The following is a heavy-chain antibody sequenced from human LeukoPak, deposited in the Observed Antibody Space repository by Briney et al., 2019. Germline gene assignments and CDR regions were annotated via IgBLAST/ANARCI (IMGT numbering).Heavy chain of an antibody. CDR3: ARDHLGTYSSSIRGDWFDP. J-gene: IGHJ5*02. V-gene: IGHV4-34*01. CDR1: GGSISSYY. CDR2: INHSGST. Sequence: SETLSLTCTVSGGSISSYYWSWIRQPPGKGLEWIGEINHSGSTNYNPSLKSRVTISVDTSKNQFSLKLSSVTAADTAVYYCARDHLGTYSSSIRGDWFDPWGQGTLVTVSS. D-gene: IGHD6-6*01.